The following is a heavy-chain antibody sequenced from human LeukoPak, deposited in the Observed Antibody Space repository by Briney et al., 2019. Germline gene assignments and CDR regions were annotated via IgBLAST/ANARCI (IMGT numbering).Heavy chain of an antibody. CDR1: GDSVSSNSAV. Sequence: SQTLSLTCAISGDSVSSNSAVWNWIRQPPSRGLEWLGRTYYRSEWYNDYAVSVKSRITINPDTSKNQFSLQLNSVTPEDTAVYYCASNRGSGYDPFDYWGQGTLVTVSS. J-gene: IGHJ4*02. CDR3: ASNRGSGYDPFDY. D-gene: IGHD5-12*01. V-gene: IGHV6-1*01. CDR2: TYYRSEWYN.